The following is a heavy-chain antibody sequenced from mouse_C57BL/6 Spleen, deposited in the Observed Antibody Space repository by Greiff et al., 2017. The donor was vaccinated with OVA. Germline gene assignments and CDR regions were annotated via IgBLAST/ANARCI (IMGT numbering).Heavy chain of an antibody. Sequence: VQLQQPGAELVKPGASVKMSCKASGYTFTSYWITWVKQRPGQGLEWIGDIYPGSGSTNYNEKFKSKATLTVDTSSSTAYMQLSSLTSEDSAVYYCARKDGRGDYFDYWGQGTTLTVSS. CDR2: IYPGSGST. J-gene: IGHJ2*01. CDR3: ARKDGRGDYFDY. CDR1: GYTFTSYW. D-gene: IGHD1-1*01. V-gene: IGHV1-55*01.